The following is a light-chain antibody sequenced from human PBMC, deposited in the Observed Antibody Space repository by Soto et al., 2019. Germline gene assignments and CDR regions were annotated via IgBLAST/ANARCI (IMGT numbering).Light chain of an antibody. Sequence: EIVLTQSPGTLSLSPGERATLSCRASQSVSSSYLAWYQQKPGQAPRLLIYGTSSRATGIPDRFSGSGSGTDFTLTIIRVEPEDFAVYYCQQYGSSFGQGTKLEIK. CDR3: QQYGSS. CDR1: QSVSSSY. J-gene: IGKJ2*01. V-gene: IGKV3-20*01. CDR2: GTS.